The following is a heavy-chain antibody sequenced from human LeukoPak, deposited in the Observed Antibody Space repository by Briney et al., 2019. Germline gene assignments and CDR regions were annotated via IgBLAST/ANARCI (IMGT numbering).Heavy chain of an antibody. J-gene: IGHJ4*02. CDR1: CYTFTSYC. CDR3: ARAALGDYENFDY. V-gene: IGHV1-18*01. D-gene: IGHD4-17*01. CDR2: ISAYNGNT. Sequence: ASVKVSCKASCYTFTSYCISWVRQAPGQGLEWMGWISAYNGNTNYAQKLQGRVTMTTDTSTSTAYMELRSLRSDDTAVYYCARAALGDYENFDYWGQGTLVAVSS.